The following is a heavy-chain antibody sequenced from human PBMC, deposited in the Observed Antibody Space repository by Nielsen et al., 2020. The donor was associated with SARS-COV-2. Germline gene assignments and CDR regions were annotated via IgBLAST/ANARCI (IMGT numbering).Heavy chain of an antibody. V-gene: IGHV4-31*03. Sequence: SETLSLTCTVSGGSISSGGYYWSWIRQHPGKGLEWIGYIYYSGSTYYNPSLKSRVTISVDTSKNQFSLKLSSVTAADTAVYYCVRQGDIVVVPAEEEYWFDPWGQGTLVTVSS. CDR3: VRQGDIVVVPAEEEYWFDP. D-gene: IGHD2-2*01. CDR1: GGSISSGGYY. CDR2: IYYSGST. J-gene: IGHJ5*02.